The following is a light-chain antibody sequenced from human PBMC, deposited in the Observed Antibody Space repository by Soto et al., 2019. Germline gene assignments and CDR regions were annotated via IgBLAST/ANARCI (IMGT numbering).Light chain of an antibody. CDR1: QSVSSSY. J-gene: IGKJ1*01. Sequence: EIVLTQSPGTLSLSPGETATLSCRASQSVSSSYLAWYQQKPGQAPRLLIYGASSRATGIPDRFSGSGSGTDFTLTISRLEPEDFAVYYCQQYGSSIQTFGRGTKV. V-gene: IGKV3-20*01. CDR2: GAS. CDR3: QQYGSSIQT.